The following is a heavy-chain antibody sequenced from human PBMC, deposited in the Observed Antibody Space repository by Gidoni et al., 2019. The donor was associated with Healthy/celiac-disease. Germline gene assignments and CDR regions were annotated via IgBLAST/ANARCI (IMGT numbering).Heavy chain of an antibody. J-gene: IGHJ4*02. V-gene: IGHV3-21*01. CDR2: ISSSSSYI. Sequence: EVQLVESGGGLVTPGGSLRLSCAASGFTFSSYSMNWVRQAPGKGLEWVSSISSSSSYIYYADSVKGRFTISRDNAKNSLYLQMNSLRAEDTAVYYCARDLRDGYTYYFDYWGQGTLVTVSS. CDR1: GFTFSSYS. CDR3: ARDLRDGYTYYFDY. D-gene: IGHD5-12*01.